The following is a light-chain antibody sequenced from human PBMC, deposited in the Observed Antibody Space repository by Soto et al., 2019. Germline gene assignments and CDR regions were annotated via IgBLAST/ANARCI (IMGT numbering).Light chain of an antibody. CDR3: QQYNAWPLT. V-gene: IGKV3-15*01. CDR2: GAS. J-gene: IGKJ4*01. Sequence: EIVMTQSPATLSVSPGERATLSCRASQSVSSYLAWYQHKPGQAPRLLIDGASTRATGIAARFSGSGSGTEFTVTISSLQCEDFAVYYCQQYNAWPLTVGGGTKVEIK. CDR1: QSVSSY.